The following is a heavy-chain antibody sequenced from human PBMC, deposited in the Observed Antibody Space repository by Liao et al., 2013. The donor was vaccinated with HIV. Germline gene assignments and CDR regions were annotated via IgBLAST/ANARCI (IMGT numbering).Heavy chain of an antibody. CDR1: GGSISTYY. D-gene: IGHD1-26*01. CDR3: ARRVGATRAWIDY. CDR2: IYYSGST. J-gene: IGHJ4*02. V-gene: IGHV4-59*01. Sequence: QVQLLESGPGLVKPSETLSLTCTVSGGSISTYYWSWIRQPPGKGLEWIGYIYYSGSTNYNPSLKSRVTISVDTSKNQFSLKLNSVTAADTAVYYCARRVGATRAWIDYWGRGTLVTVSS.